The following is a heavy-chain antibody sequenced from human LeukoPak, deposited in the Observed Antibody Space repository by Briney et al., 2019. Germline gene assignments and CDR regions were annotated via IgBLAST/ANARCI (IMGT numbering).Heavy chain of an antibody. J-gene: IGHJ4*02. Sequence: SETLSLTCTVSGVSISSYYWSWIRQPPGKGLEWIWYIYTSGSTNYNPSLKNGVTISVDTSKNQCSLKLSSVTAADTAVYYCARVTRQQLAQSNYYFDYWGQGTLVTVSS. CDR3: ARVTRQQLAQSNYYFDY. CDR1: GVSISSYY. CDR2: IYTSGST. D-gene: IGHD6-13*01. V-gene: IGHV4-4*09.